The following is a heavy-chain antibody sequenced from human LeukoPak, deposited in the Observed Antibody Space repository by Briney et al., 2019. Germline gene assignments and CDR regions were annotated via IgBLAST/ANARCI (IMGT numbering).Heavy chain of an antibody. Sequence: GGSLRLSCAASGFTFSSYAMHWVRQAPGKGPEWVAVVSYDGSNKYYADSVKGRFTISRDNSKNTLYLQMNSLRAEDTAVYYCAKDSIRVVHGLIAIYAYYYYYMDVWGKGTTVTVSS. J-gene: IGHJ6*03. CDR2: VSYDGSNK. D-gene: IGHD3-3*01. CDR1: GFTFSSYA. CDR3: AKDSIRVVHGLIAIYAYYYYYMDV. V-gene: IGHV3-30*18.